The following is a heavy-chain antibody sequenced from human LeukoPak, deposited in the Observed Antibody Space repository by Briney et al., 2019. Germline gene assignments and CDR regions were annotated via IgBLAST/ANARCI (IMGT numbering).Heavy chain of an antibody. D-gene: IGHD5-12*01. Sequence: PGGSLRLSCAASGFTFSNAWMSWVRQAPGKGLEWVGRIKSKTDGGTTDYAAPVKGRFTISRDDSKNTLYLQMNSLKTEDTAVYYCTTDPGAYSGYEYDAFDIWGQGTMVTVSS. J-gene: IGHJ3*02. V-gene: IGHV3-15*01. CDR1: GFTFSNAW. CDR3: TTDPGAYSGYEYDAFDI. CDR2: IKSKTDGGTT.